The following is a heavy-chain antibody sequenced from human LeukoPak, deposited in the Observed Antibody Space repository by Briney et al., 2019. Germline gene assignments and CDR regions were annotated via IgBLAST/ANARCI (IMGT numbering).Heavy chain of an antibody. Sequence: PGGSLRLSCAASGFTFSSYAMHWVRQAPGKGLEWVAVISYDGSNKYYADSVKGRFTISRDNSKNTLYLQMNSLRAEDAAVYYCARGTITYYDFWSGYPAYYFDYWGQGTLVTVSS. V-gene: IGHV3-30*14. CDR3: ARGTITYYDFWSGYPAYYFDY. CDR1: GFTFSSYA. J-gene: IGHJ4*02. D-gene: IGHD3-3*01. CDR2: ISYDGSNK.